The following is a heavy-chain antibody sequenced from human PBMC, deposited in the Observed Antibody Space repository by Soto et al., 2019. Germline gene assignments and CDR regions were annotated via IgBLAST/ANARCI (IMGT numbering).Heavy chain of an antibody. J-gene: IGHJ4*02. CDR2: IYSGGST. Sequence: EVQWVESGGGLVQPGGSLSLSCAASGFTVSTKYMSWVRQAPGKGLEWVSVIYSGGSTFYADSVRGRFTISRDNSKNTVNLQMNSLRAEDTAVYYCARDPWAADYWGQGTLVTVSS. CDR1: GFTVSTKY. D-gene: IGHD3-16*01. CDR3: ARDPWAADY. V-gene: IGHV3-66*01.